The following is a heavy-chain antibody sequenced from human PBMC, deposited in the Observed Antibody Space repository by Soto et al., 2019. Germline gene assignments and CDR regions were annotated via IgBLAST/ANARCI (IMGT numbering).Heavy chain of an antibody. J-gene: IGHJ6*02. Sequence: QVQLQESGPGLVQPSGTLSLTCAVSGDSITGDEWWSWVRQPPGKGLEWIGEIHHSGATNYNPSLKSRVTISIDKSKNQCSLKLNSVTAADTAMFYCATQGFYRMGVWGRGTTVTVSS. CDR2: IHHSGAT. CDR1: GDSITGDEW. V-gene: IGHV4-4*02. CDR3: ATQGFYRMGV.